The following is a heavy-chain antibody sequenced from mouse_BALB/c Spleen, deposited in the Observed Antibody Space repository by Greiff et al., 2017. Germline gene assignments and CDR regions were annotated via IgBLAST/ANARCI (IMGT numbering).Heavy chain of an antibody. Sequence: VQLQQSGPELVKPGASVKISCKPSGYSFTGYFMNWVMQSHGKSLEWIGRINPYNGDTFYNQKFKGKATLTVDKSSSTAHMELRSLASEDSAVYYCARSSSYFDVWGAGTTVTVSS. CDR3: ARSSSYFDV. J-gene: IGHJ1*01. CDR2: INPYNGDT. CDR1: GYSFTGYF. V-gene: IGHV1-20*02.